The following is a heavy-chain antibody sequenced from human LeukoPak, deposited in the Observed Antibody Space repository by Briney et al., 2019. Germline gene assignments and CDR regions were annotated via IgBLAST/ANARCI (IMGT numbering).Heavy chain of an antibody. CDR3: GFDSSGYYYVGLDY. V-gene: IGHV1-24*01. D-gene: IGHD3-22*01. J-gene: IGHJ4*02. Sequence: ASVKVSCKVSGYTLTELSMHWVRQAPGKGLEWMGGFDPEDGETIYAQKFQGRVTMTEDTSTDTAYMELSSLRSEDTAVYYCGFDSSGYYYVGLDYWGQGSLVTVSS. CDR1: GYTLTELS. CDR2: FDPEDGET.